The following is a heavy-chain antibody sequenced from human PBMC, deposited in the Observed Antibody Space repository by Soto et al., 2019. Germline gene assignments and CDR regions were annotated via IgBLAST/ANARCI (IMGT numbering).Heavy chain of an antibody. V-gene: IGHV4-31*03. CDR3: ARAPETPPIFGVVRPYFFDF. CDR2: IFYSDSF. D-gene: IGHD3-3*01. CDR1: GGSISSGGSY. Sequence: SETLSLTCTVSGGSISSGGSYWSWIRQRPGKGLEWIGYIFYSDSFYYTPSLKGRVVILADTSKSQFTLKLSSVTDADTAVYYCARAPETPPIFGVVRPYFFDFWGKGTLVTVSS. J-gene: IGHJ4*02.